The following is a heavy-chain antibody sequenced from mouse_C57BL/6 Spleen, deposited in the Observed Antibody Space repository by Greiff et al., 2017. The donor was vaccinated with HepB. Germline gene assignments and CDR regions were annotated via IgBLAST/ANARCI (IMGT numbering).Heavy chain of an antibody. CDR1: GYTFTDYE. J-gene: IGHJ3*01. CDR3: TLASYDPAWFAY. CDR2: IDPETGGT. Sequence: QVQLQQSGAELVRPGASVTLSCKASGYTFTDYEMHWVKQTPVHGLEWIGAIDPETGGTAYNQKFKGKAILTADKSSSTAYMELRSLTSEDSAVYYCTLASYDPAWFAYWGQGTLVTVSA. V-gene: IGHV1-15*01. D-gene: IGHD2-3*01.